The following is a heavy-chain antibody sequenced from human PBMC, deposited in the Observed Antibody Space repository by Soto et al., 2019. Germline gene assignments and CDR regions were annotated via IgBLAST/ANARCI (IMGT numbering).Heavy chain of an antibody. CDR2: IYYSGST. V-gene: IGHV4-31*03. Sequence: QVQLQESGPGLVKPSQTLSLTCTVSGGSISSGGYYWSWIRQHPGKGLEWIGYIYYSGSTCYNPSLQSRVTISVDTSKNQFSLKLSSVTAADTAVYYCARELGRQQLVDYYYGMDVWGQGTTVTVSS. J-gene: IGHJ6*02. D-gene: IGHD6-6*01. CDR3: ARELGRQQLVDYYYGMDV. CDR1: GGSISSGGYY.